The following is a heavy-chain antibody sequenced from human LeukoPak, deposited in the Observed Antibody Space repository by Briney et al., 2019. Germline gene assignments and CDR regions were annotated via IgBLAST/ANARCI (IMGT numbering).Heavy chain of an antibody. V-gene: IGHV5-51*01. CDR1: GYIFTTYW. D-gene: IGHD2-15*01. CDR3: ARQQVAYYYYYGMDV. CDR2: IYPGDSDT. Sequence: GESLEISCEGSGYIFTTYWIAWVRPLPGKGLEWMGIIYPGDSDTRYSPSCQGQVTISADKSISTAFLQWSSLKASDTAMYYCARQQVAYYYYYGMDVWGKGTTVTVSS. J-gene: IGHJ6*04.